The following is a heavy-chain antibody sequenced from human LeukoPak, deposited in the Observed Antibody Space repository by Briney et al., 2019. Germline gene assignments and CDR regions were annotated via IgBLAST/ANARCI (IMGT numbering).Heavy chain of an antibody. V-gene: IGHV4-59*08. CDR3: ARWYSSGWAFDY. CDR2: IHYSGST. D-gene: IGHD6-19*01. CDR1: GFTLSSHE. J-gene: IGHJ4*02. Sequence: GSLRLSCAASGFTLSSHEVNWVRQAPGKGLEWIGYIHYSGSTKYNPSLKSRVTISVDTSKNQFSLKLSSVTAADTAVYYCARWYSSGWAFDYWGQGTLVTVSS.